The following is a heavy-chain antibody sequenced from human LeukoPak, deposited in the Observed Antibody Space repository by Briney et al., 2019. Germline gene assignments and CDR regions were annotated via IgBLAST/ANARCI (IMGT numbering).Heavy chain of an antibody. V-gene: IGHV4-34*01. CDR1: GGSFSGYY. CDR2: INHSGST. J-gene: IGHJ5*02. D-gene: IGHD2-2*01. Sequence: SETLSLTCAVYGGSFSGYYWSWIRQPPGKGLEWIGEINHSGSTNYNPSLKSRVTISVDTSKNQFSLKLSSVTAADTAVYYCARGAFGYCSSSTSCYGGIRWFDPWGQGTLVTVSS. CDR3: ARGAFGYCSSSTSCYGGIRWFDP.